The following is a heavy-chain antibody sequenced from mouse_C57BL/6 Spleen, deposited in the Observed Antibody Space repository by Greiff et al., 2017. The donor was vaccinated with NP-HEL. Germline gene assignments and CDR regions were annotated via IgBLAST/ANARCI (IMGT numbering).Heavy chain of an antibody. CDR1: GFTFSDYY. CDR2: INYDGSST. CDR3: ARHDYDVGAFDY. D-gene: IGHD2-4*01. Sequence: EVKLMESEGGLVQPGSSMKLSCTASGFTFSDYYMAWVRQVPEKGLEWVANINYDGSSTYYLDSLKSRFIISRDNAKNILYLQMSSLKSEDTATYYCARHDYDVGAFDYWGQGTTLTVSS. J-gene: IGHJ2*01. V-gene: IGHV5-16*01.